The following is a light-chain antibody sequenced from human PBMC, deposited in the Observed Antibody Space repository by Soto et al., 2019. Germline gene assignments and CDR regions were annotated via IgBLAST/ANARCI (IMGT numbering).Light chain of an antibody. V-gene: IGLV1-44*01. CDR1: SSNIGSYT. CDR3: AAWDDSLNGYV. J-gene: IGLJ1*01. CDR2: SNS. Sequence: QSVLIQPPSASGTPGQRFTVSCSGGSSNIGSYTVNWDQQLPGAAPKLLIYSNSQRPSGVPDRFSASKSGTSASLAISGLQSEDEAEYYCAAWDDSLNGYVFGPGTKLTVL.